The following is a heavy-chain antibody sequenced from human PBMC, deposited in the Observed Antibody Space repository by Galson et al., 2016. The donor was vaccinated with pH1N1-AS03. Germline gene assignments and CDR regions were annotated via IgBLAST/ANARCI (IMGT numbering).Heavy chain of an antibody. CDR2: IYPSDSDT. D-gene: IGHD4-17*01. CDR1: GYSFPSHW. CDR3: ARWSNDYGSY. Sequence: QSGAEVKKPGESLKISCKGSGYSFPSHWIAWVRQMPGKGLEWMGIIYPSDSDTRYNSSFQGQVTISADTSISTAYLQWNSLKASYTAIYYCARWSNDYGSYWGQGTLVTVSS. J-gene: IGHJ4*02. V-gene: IGHV5-51*01.